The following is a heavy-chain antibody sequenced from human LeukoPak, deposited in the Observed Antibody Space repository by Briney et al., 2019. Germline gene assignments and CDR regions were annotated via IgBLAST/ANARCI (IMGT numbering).Heavy chain of an antibody. CDR2: INHSGST. CDR1: GGSFSGYY. D-gene: IGHD3-22*01. CDR3: ARGRLMWLLDY. V-gene: IGHV4-34*01. J-gene: IGHJ4*02. Sequence: PSETLSLTCAVYGGSFSGYYWSWIRQPPGKGLEWIGEINHSGSTNYNPSLKSRVTISVDTSKNQFSLKLSSVTAADTAVYYCARGRLMWLLDYWGLGTLVTVSS.